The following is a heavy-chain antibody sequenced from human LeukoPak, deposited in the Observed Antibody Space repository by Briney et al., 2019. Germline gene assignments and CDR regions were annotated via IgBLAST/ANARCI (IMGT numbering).Heavy chain of an antibody. D-gene: IGHD5-18*01. CDR2: INPSGGST. CDR1: GYTFTRYH. V-gene: IGHV1-46*01. CDR3: VRPVFEDSYGLDY. Sequence: GAPVKVSCKASGYTFTRYHMHWVRQAPGQGLEWMGLINPSGGSTTYAQKFQGRVTMTRDTSTSTVYMAVSSLRSEDTAVYYCVRPVFEDSYGLDYWGQGTLVTVSS. J-gene: IGHJ4*02.